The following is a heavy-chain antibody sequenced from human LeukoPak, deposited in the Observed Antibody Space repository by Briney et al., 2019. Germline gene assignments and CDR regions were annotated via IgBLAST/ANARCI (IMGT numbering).Heavy chain of an antibody. J-gene: IGHJ4*02. CDR1: GFTFSDYY. V-gene: IGHV3-11*03. D-gene: IGHD2-2*01. CDR3: VGPPCLRGGYCSTHS. CDR2: ISSGSEDT. Sequence: GGTLRLSCAASGFTFSDYYMSWIRQAPGKGLEWVSYISSGSEDTLYADSVKGRFTISRDNAKNSLYLQMNSLTAEDTAVYYCVGPPCLRGGYCSTHSWGQGTLVTVDS.